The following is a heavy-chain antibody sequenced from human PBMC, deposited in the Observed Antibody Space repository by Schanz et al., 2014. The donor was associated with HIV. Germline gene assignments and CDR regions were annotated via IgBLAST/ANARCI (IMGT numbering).Heavy chain of an antibody. J-gene: IGHJ6*02. V-gene: IGHV1-18*03. Sequence: QVQLVQSGTEVKKPGASVKVSCKASGYTFISYGISWVRQAPGQGLEWMGWLDTNTGGTNYARKFQGRVTMTRDTTISTAYMDLRRLRSDDMAVYYCARSSGWGGWTTWDGMDVWGQGTTVIVS. CDR2: LDTNTGGT. CDR1: GYTFISYG. D-gene: IGHD6-19*01. CDR3: ARSSGWGGWTTWDGMDV.